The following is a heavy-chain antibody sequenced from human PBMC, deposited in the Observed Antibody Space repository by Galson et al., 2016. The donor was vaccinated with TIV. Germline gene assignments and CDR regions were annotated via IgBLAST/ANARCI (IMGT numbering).Heavy chain of an antibody. CDR1: GGSFSNYA. Sequence: SVKVSCKASGGSFSNYAINWVRQAPGQGLEWMGGIIGIFATPNYAQKFQGRITITADEATSSTYMELSNLRSEDTAVYYCARGPFYYHSSMDVWGKGTTVTVSS. V-gene: IGHV1-69*13. CDR2: IIGIFATP. CDR3: ARGPFYYHSSMDV. J-gene: IGHJ6*03.